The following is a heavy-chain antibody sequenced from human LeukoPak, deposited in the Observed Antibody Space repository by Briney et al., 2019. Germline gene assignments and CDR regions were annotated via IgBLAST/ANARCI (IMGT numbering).Heavy chain of an antibody. D-gene: IGHD1-26*01. V-gene: IGHV3-21*01. Sequence: GGSLRLSCAASGFTFSSYSMNWVRQAPGKGLEWVSSISSSSSYIYCADSVKGRFTISRDNAKNSLYLQMNSLRAEDTAVYYCARDFPSGSSTTNFDYWGQGTLVTVSS. J-gene: IGHJ4*02. CDR2: ISSSSSYI. CDR1: GFTFSSYS. CDR3: ARDFPSGSSTTNFDY.